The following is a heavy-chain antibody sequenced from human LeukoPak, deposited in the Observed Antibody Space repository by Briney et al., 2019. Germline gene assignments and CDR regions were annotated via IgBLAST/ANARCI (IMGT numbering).Heavy chain of an antibody. CDR1: EFTFSGYW. J-gene: IGHJ3*02. D-gene: IGHD6-13*01. V-gene: IGHV3-7*01. CDR2: INQDGSKK. Sequence: GGSLRLSCAASEFTFSGYWMIWVRQAPGKGLEWVANINQDGSKKYYVDSVKGRFTISRDNAKNSLYLQMNSLRAEDTAVYYCAGSWSPYDAFDIWGQGTMVTVSS. CDR3: AGSWSPYDAFDI.